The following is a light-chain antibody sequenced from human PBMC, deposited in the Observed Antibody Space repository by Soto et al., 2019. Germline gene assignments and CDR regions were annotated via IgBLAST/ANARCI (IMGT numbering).Light chain of an antibody. J-gene: IGLJ2*01. V-gene: IGLV2-14*01. Sequence: QSALTQPASVSGSPGQSITISCTGTSSDVGGYNHVSWYQHPPGRAPKLILFGVSDRPSGVSHRFSGSKSDNTASLTISGLQAEDEADYYCCSYTSHSSVVFGGGTKLTVL. CDR3: CSYTSHSSVV. CDR1: SSDVGGYNH. CDR2: GVS.